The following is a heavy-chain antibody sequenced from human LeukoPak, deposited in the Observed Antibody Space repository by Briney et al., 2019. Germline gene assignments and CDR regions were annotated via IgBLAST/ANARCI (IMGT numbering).Heavy chain of an antibody. CDR2: ISSSGGST. CDR3: AKDAGNAPAGSGLGFDL. J-gene: IGHJ2*01. V-gene: IGHV3-23*01. D-gene: IGHD6-13*01. Sequence: PRGSLRLSCVGSGFTFSSHAMSWVRQAPGKGPQWVSAISSSGGSTYYADSVKGRFTISRDNSKNTLYVQMNSLRAEDTALYYCAKDAGNAPAGSGLGFDLWGRGTLVTVSS. CDR1: GFTFSSHA.